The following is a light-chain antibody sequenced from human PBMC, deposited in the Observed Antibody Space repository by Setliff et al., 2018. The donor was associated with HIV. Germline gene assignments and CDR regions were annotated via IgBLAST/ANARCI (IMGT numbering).Light chain of an antibody. Sequence: QSVLTQPASVSGSPGQSITISCTGINSDIGDYNYVSWYQQHPGTAPKLIIYEVTNRPSGISNRFSGSKSGNTASLTISGLQAEDEADYYCTSYRIANTWLFGGGTTTWLFGGGT. CDR1: NSDIGDYNY. J-gene: IGLJ3*02. V-gene: IGLV2-14*01. CDR2: EVT. CDR3: TSYRIANTWLFGGGTTTWL.